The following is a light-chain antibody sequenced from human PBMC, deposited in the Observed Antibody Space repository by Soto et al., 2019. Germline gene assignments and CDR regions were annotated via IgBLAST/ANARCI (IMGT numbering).Light chain of an antibody. CDR2: GAS. Sequence: EIVMTQSPATLSVSPGERATLSCRASQSVSSNLAWYQQKPGQAPRLLIYGASSRATGIPDRFSGSGSGTDVTLTISRLEPEDFAVYYCQQYRSSSWTFGQGTKVEIK. J-gene: IGKJ1*01. CDR3: QQYRSSSWT. CDR1: QSVSSN. V-gene: IGKV3-20*01.